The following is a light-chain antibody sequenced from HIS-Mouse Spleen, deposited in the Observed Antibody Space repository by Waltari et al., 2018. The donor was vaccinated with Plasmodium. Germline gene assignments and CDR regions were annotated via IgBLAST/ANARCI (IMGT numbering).Light chain of an antibody. CDR1: QSISIW. CDR3: QQYNSYYT. CDR2: KAS. Sequence: DIQMTQSPSTLSASVGDRVTITCRASQSISIWFDLYQQKPCNAPKLLIYKASSLESWVPTRFSGSGSGTEFTLTISSLQPDDFATYYCQQYNSYYTFGQGTKLEIK. J-gene: IGKJ2*01. V-gene: IGKV1-5*03.